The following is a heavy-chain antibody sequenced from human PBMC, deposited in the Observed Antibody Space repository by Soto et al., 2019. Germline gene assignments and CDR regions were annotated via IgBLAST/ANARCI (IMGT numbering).Heavy chain of an antibody. Sequence: QVQLVQSGAEVKKPGASVKVSCKASGYTFTSYGISWVRQAPGQGLEWMGWINAYNGNTNYAQKVQGRVTMTTDTSTSTGYMEPRTLRSDDTAVYYCARVLHPFDTWGQGTLVTVSS. J-gene: IGHJ5*02. CDR2: INAYNGNT. V-gene: IGHV1-18*01. CDR3: ARVLHPFDT. CDR1: GYTFTSYG.